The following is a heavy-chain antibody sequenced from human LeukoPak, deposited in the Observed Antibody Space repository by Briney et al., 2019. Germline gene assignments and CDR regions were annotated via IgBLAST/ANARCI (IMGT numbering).Heavy chain of an antibody. Sequence: SETLSLTRTVSGGSISSSYWSWIRQSPGKGLEWIGYIHHSGNTNSSPPLKSRVTISVDTPNNQFSLKLNSVTAADTAVYYCVRWQYCGGNCFFSAFDIWGQGTMVTVSS. V-gene: IGHV4-59*01. CDR2: IHHSGNT. J-gene: IGHJ3*02. D-gene: IGHD2-21*01. CDR1: GGSISSSY. CDR3: VRWQYCGGNCFFSAFDI.